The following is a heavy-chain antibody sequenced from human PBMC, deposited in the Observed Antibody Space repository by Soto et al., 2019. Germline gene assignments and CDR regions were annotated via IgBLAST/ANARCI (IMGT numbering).Heavy chain of an antibody. D-gene: IGHD6-13*01. J-gene: IGHJ4*02. CDR3: AITFGYSSSWYNYFDY. V-gene: IGHV1-46*01. CDR1: GYTFTSYY. CDR2: INPSGGTT. Sequence: ASVKVSCKASGYTFTSYYIHWVRQAPGQGLEWMGIINPSGGTTSYAQKFQGRVTMTRDTSTSTVYMELSSLRSEDTAVYYCAITFGYSSSWYNYFDYWGQGTLVTVSS.